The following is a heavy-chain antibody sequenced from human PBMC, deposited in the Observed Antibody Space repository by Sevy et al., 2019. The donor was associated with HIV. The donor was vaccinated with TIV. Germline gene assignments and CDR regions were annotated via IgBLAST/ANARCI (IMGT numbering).Heavy chain of an antibody. J-gene: IGHJ4*02. D-gene: IGHD4-17*01. CDR1: GFTVSSNY. CDR2: IYSGGST. CDR3: ARERLSTVTTGLYYFDY. Sequence: GGSLRLSCAASGFTVSSNYMSWVRQAPGKGLEWVSVIYSGGSTYYADSVKGRFTISRDNSKNTLYLQMNSLRAEDTAVYYCARERLSTVTTGLYYFDYWGQGTLVTVS. V-gene: IGHV3-53*01.